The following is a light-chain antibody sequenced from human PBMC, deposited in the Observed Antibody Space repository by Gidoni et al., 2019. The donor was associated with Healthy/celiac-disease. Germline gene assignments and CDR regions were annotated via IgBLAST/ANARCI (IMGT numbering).Light chain of an antibody. Sequence: EIVLTQSPATLSLSPGERATLSCRASQSVISYLDWYQQKPGQAPRLLIYDASNRATGIPARFSGSGSGTDFTLTISRLEPEDFAVYYCQQRSNWPPTFGGGTKVEIK. CDR3: QQRSNWPPT. V-gene: IGKV3-11*01. CDR2: DAS. CDR1: QSVISY. J-gene: IGKJ4*01.